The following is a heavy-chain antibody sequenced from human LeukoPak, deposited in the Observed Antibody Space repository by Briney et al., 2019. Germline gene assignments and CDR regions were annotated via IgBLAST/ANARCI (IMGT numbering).Heavy chain of an antibody. D-gene: IGHD3-22*01. J-gene: IGHJ6*02. V-gene: IGHV3-23*01. CDR3: AKDRYYYDSSGSLTPYYYYGMDV. Sequence: GGSLRLPCAASGFTFSSYAMSWVRQAPGKGLEWVSAISGSGGSTYYADSVKGRFTISRDNSKNTLYLQMNSLRAEDTAVYYCAKDRYYYDSSGSLTPYYYYGMDVWGQGTTVTVSS. CDR1: GFTFSSYA. CDR2: ISGSGGST.